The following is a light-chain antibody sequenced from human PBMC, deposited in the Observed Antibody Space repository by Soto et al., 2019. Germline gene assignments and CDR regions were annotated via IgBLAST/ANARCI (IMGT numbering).Light chain of an antibody. J-gene: IGLJ2*01. CDR3: CSYAGSYTFVV. CDR1: SSDVGGYNY. V-gene: IGLV2-11*01. CDR2: DVS. Sequence: QSALTQPRSVSGSPGQSVTISCTGTSSDVGGYNYVSWDQQHPGKDPKLMIYDVSKRPSGVPDRFSGSKSGNTASLTISGLQAEDEAAYYCCSYAGSYTFVVFGGGTKLTV.